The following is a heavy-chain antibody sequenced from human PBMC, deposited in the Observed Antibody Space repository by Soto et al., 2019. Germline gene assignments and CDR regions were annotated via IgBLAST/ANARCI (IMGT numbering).Heavy chain of an antibody. J-gene: IGHJ4*02. D-gene: IGHD3-22*01. V-gene: IGHV3-30*18. CDR2: ISYDGSNK. Sequence: PGGSLRLSCADSGLTFTDYGMHWVRQAPGKGLEWVAVISYDGSNKNYTDSVKGRFTISRDNSKNTLYLQMNSLRAEDTAVYYCAKDTYYHDSSGYYVFDYWGQGTLVTVSS. CDR1: GLTFTDYG. CDR3: AKDTYYHDSSGYYVFDY.